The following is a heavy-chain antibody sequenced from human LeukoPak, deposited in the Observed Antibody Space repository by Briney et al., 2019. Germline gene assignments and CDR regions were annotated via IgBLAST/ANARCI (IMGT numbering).Heavy chain of an antibody. J-gene: IGHJ4*02. CDR3: AKDARVLRVGDGYNGNRNEH. V-gene: IGHV3-21*04. D-gene: IGHD5-24*01. CDR1: GFTFTSYR. CDR2: ISSSSDYI. Sequence: PGGSPRLSCAASGFTFTSYRLNWVRQAPGKGLEWVSSISSSSDYIYYADSLKGRFTISRDNAKNSLYLQMNSLRAEDTAVYYCAKDARVLRVGDGYNGNRNEHWGQGTLVTVSS.